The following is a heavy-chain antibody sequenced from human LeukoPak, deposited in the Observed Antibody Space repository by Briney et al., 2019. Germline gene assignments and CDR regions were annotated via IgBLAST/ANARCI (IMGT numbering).Heavy chain of an antibody. D-gene: IGHD3-22*01. CDR3: SKALRRYSSGYYFDY. Sequence: GGSLRLSCAASGFTFSSYAMSWVRQAPGKGLEWVSAISGSGGSTYYADSVKGRFTISRDNSKDTPYLQMNSLRAEDTAVYYCSKALRRYSSGYYFDYWGQGTLVTVSS. V-gene: IGHV3-23*01. J-gene: IGHJ4*02. CDR2: ISGSGGST. CDR1: GFTFSSYA.